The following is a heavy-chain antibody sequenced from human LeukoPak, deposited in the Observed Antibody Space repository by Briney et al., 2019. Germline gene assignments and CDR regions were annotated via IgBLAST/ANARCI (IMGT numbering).Heavy chain of an antibody. CDR1: GGSISSYY. CDR2: IYTSGST. D-gene: IGHD3/OR15-3a*01. Sequence: SETLSLTCTVSGGSISSYYWSWIRQPAGKGLEWIGRIYTSGSTNYNPSLKSRVTMSVDTSKNQFSLTLSSVTAADTAVYYCARGFDQASDWWFDPWGQGTLVTVSS. J-gene: IGHJ5*02. CDR3: ARGFDQASDWWFDP. V-gene: IGHV4-4*07.